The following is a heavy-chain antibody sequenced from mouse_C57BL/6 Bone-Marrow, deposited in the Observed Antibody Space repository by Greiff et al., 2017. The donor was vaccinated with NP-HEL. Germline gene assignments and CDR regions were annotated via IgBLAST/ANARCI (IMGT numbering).Heavy chain of an antibody. J-gene: IGHJ4*01. CDR3: TREGYDGYLSMDY. CDR1: GFTFSSYA. D-gene: IGHD2-3*01. CDR2: LTSGGDYI. Sequence: EVMLVESGEGLVKPGGSLQLSCAASGFTFSSYAMSWVRQTPEKRLEWVAYLTSGGDYIYYADTVQGRFTISRDNARNTLYLQMSSLKSEDTSMYYCTREGYDGYLSMDYWGQGTSVTVSS. V-gene: IGHV5-9-1*02.